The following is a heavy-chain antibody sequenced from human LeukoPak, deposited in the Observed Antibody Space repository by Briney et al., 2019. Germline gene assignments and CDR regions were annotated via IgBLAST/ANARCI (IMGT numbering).Heavy chain of an antibody. V-gene: IGHV4-39*01. CDR3: ARQSVVVPAATLTYYMDV. J-gene: IGHJ6*03. CDR1: GGSISSSSYY. CDR2: IYYSGST. Sequence: SETLSLTCTVSGGSISSSSYYWGWIRQPPGMGLEWIGSIYYSGSTYYNPSLKSRVTISVDTSKNQFSLKLSSVTAADTAVYYCARQSVVVPAATLTYYMDVWGKGTTVTVSS. D-gene: IGHD2-2*01.